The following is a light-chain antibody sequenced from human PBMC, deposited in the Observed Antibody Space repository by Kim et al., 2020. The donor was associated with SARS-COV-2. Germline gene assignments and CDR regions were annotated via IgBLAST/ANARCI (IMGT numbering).Light chain of an antibody. V-gene: IGKV3-15*01. CDR3: QQYHNSPPYT. J-gene: IGKJ2*01. CDR1: QSVSSD. Sequence: VAPGERATLSCRATQSVSSDLAWYQHRPGQPPRLLIYGASTRATGIPARFSGSGSGTEFTLIISSLQSEDFAVYYCQQYHNSPPYTFGRGTKLEI. CDR2: GAS.